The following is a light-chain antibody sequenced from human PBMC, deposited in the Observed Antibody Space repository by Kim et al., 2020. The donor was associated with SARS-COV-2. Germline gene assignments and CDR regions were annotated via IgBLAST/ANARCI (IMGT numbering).Light chain of an antibody. V-gene: IGLV6-57*03. CDR1: SGSIASNY. J-gene: IGLJ2*01. Sequence: VTTSCTRRSGSIASNYLQWYQQPPGRAPTTVIYEDNHRPSGVPDRFSGSIDSSSNPASLALAGLKTEDEADYCCQSYDSSNPVVFGGGTQLTVL. CDR2: EDN. CDR3: QSYDSSNPVV.